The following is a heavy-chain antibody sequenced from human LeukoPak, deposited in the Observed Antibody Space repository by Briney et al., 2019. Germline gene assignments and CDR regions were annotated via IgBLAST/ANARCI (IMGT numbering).Heavy chain of an antibody. CDR2: IKSKTDGGTT. D-gene: IGHD2/OR15-2a*01. Sequence: PGGSLRLSCAASGFTFSNAWMSWVRQAPGKGLEWVGRIKSKTDGGTTDYAAPVKGRFTISRDDSKNTLYLQMNSLRAEDTAVYYCARDLYDESPFDYWGQGTLVTVSS. CDR3: ARDLYDESPFDY. CDR1: GFTFSNAW. J-gene: IGHJ4*02. V-gene: IGHV3-15*01.